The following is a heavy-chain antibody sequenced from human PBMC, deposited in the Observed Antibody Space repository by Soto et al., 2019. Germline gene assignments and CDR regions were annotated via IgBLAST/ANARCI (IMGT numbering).Heavy chain of an antibody. D-gene: IGHD5-12*01. CDR1: GVTFGDYA. J-gene: IGHJ4*02. Sequence: PGGSLRLSCTGSGVTFGDYAMSWFRQAPGKGLEWVGFIRSKPYGVTAEYAASVKGSSTISRDDSKSIAYLQMNSLTTEDTAVYYCTRGIWEMATIRPENYWGQGTPVTVSS. V-gene: IGHV3-49*03. CDR3: TRGIWEMATIRPENY. CDR2: IRSKPYGVTA.